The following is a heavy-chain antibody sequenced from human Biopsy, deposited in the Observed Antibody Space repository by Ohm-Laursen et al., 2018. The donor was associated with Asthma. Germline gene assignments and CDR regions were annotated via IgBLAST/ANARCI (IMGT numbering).Heavy chain of an antibody. CDR1: GFSFRSYA. CDR3: ARDVMEWYLPAFDF. CDR2: GGSYYDGGLK. D-gene: IGHD3-3*01. Sequence: SSLRLSCAASGFSFRSYAMHWVRQAPVKGLEWLAVGGSYYDGGLKYYADSVNGRFTVSRDDSKNTLYLQMNSLRPDDTAVYYCARDVMEWYLPAFDFWGQGTLVTVSS. J-gene: IGHJ4*02. V-gene: IGHV3-30-3*01.